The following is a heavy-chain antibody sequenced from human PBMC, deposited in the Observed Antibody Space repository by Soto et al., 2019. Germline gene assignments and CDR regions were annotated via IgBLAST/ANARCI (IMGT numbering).Heavy chain of an antibody. CDR3: ARQRFRSFGSIDG. D-gene: IGHD3-9*01. CDR1: GFTFGNYG. J-gene: IGHJ4*02. Sequence: QVQLVESGGGVVKPGGSLSLSVTGPGFTFGNYGVPWVGQAPGKGREGGSIIWYDGSKKYYADSVKGRFTIFRDNSKNTVYLQMNSLRAEDTAVYYCARQRFRSFGSIDGWGQGALVTVSS. CDR2: IWYDGSKK. V-gene: IGHV3-33*01.